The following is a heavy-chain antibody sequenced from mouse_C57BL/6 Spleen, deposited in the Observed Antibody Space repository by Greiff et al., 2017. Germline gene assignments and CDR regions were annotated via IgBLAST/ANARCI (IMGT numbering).Heavy chain of an antibody. V-gene: IGHV6-6*01. CDR1: GFTFSDAW. CDR3: TKSLYYYGSSSFDY. J-gene: IGHJ2*01. CDR2: IRNKANNHAT. Sequence: VQLKQSGGGLVQPGGSMKLSCAASGFTFSDAWMDWVRQSPEKGLEWVAEIRNKANNHATYYAESVKGRFTISRDDSKSSVYLQMNSLRAEDTGIYYCTKSLYYYGSSSFDYWGQGTTLTVSS. D-gene: IGHD1-1*01.